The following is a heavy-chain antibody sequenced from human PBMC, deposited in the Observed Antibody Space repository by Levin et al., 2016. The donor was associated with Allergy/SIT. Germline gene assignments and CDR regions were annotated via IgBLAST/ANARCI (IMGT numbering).Heavy chain of an antibody. Sequence: WVRQAPGQGLEWMGIINPSGGSTSYAQKFQGRVTMTRDTSTSTVYMELSSLRSEDTAVYYCARDQGPGWTVTTRRVVSPGSNYYYYGMDVWGQGTTVTVSS. CDR3: ARDQGPGWTVTTRRVVSPGSNYYYYGMDV. CDR2: INPSGGST. D-gene: IGHD4-17*01. J-gene: IGHJ6*02. V-gene: IGHV1-46*01.